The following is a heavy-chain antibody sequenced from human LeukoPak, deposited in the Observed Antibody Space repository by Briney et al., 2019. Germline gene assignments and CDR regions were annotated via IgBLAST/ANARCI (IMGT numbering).Heavy chain of an antibody. V-gene: IGHV3-43*02. CDR1: GLPIADFA. CDR3: AKESGKFDY. Sequence: GGSLRLSCVASGLPIADFAMHWVRQAPGQGLEWVSLISGDGVSTFYADSVKGRFSISRDNSKNSLYLEMNSLRTEDAAMYYCAKESGKFDYWGQGTLVAVSS. CDR2: ISGDGVST. J-gene: IGHJ4*02.